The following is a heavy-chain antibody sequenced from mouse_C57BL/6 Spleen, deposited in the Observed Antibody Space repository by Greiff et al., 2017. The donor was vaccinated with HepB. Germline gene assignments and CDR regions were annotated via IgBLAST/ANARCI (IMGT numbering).Heavy chain of an antibody. V-gene: IGHV5-16*01. CDR1: GFTFSDYY. D-gene: IGHD2-1*01. J-gene: IGHJ2*01. Sequence: EVKLVESEGGLVQPGSSMKLSCTASGFTFSDYYMAWVRQVPEKGLEWVANINYDGSSTYYLDSLKSRFIISRDNAKNILYLQMSSLKSEDTATYYCARERDYGNRVYFVYWGQGTTLTVSS. CDR3: ARERDYGNRVYFVY. CDR2: INYDGSST.